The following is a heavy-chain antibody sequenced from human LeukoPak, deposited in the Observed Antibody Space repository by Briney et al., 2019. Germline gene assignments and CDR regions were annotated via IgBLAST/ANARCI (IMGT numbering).Heavy chain of an antibody. CDR1: GFTFSSYA. CDR2: ISYDGSNK. V-gene: IGHV3-30-3*01. Sequence: GGSLRLSCAASGFTFSSYAMHWVRQAPGKGLEWVAVISYDGSNKYYADSVKGRFTISRDNSKNTLYLQMNSLRGEDTAVYYCARTEYCSPTTCKYASLWGQGTMVTVSS. CDR3: ARTEYCSPTTCKYASL. J-gene: IGHJ3*01. D-gene: IGHD2-2*01.